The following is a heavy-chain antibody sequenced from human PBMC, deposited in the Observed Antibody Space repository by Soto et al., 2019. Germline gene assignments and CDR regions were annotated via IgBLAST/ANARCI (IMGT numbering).Heavy chain of an antibody. CDR2: MFYGVST. J-gene: IGHJ4*02. CDR3: ARLPSRHLADY. CDR1: GSSINSSGYY. Sequence: SETLSLTCTVSGSSINSSGYYWGWIRQPPGKGLEWIGSMFYGVSTYYNPSLKSRVTVSVDTSKNQFSLNLRSVTAADTAVYYCARLPSRHLADYWGQGTLVTVSS. D-gene: IGHD3-3*02. V-gene: IGHV4-39*01.